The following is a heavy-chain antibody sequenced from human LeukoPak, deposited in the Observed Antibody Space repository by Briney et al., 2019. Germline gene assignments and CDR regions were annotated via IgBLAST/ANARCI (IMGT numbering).Heavy chain of an antibody. J-gene: IGHJ4*02. Sequence: SETLSLTCAVSGDSISSRNWWNWVRQSPGKGLDWVGEISHGGITKYNPSLKYRVTISKDNSRNEFSLKLNSVTAADTAVYFCARSAGWWSLDYWGQGALVTVSA. D-gene: IGHD2-8*02. CDR3: ARSAGWWSLDY. V-gene: IGHV4-4*02. CDR1: GDSISSRNW. CDR2: ISHGGIT.